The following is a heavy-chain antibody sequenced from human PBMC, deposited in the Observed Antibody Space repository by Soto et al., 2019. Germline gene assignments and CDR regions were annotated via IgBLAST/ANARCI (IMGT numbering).Heavy chain of an antibody. Sequence: QLQLQESGPGLVKPSETLSLTCTVSGGSISRSSYFWGWVRQPPGKGLDWIGTIYYSGSTFYKPSLRSRVTISVDTSKNQFSLQLNSVTAGDTAVYYCTRESGGAIDYWGQGILVTVSS. CDR1: GGSISRSSYF. J-gene: IGHJ4*02. V-gene: IGHV4-39*01. D-gene: IGHD1-26*01. CDR3: TRESGGAIDY. CDR2: IYYSGST.